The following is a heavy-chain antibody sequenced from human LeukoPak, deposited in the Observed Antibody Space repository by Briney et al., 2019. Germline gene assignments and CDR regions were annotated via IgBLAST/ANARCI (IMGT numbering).Heavy chain of an antibody. J-gene: IGHJ6*02. CDR3: ARSLHADQYDGMDV. V-gene: IGHV1-69*04. CDR1: GGTFSSYA. Sequence: SVKVSCKASGGTFSSYAISWVRQAPGQGLEWMGRIIPILGIANYAQKFQGRVTITADKSTSTAYMELSSLRSEDTAVYYCARSLHADQYDGMDVWGQGTTVTVSS. D-gene: IGHD2/OR15-2a*01. CDR2: IIPILGIA.